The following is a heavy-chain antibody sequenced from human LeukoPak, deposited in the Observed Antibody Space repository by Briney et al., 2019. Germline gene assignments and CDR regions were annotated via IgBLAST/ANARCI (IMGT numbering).Heavy chain of an antibody. J-gene: IGHJ6*03. CDR3: ARGSSWHENYYYYYYMDV. V-gene: IGHV1-69*05. CDR1: GGTFSSYA. Sequence: SVKVSCKASGGTFSSYAISWVRQAPGQGLEWMGGIIPIFGTANYAQKFQGRVTITTDESTSTAYMELSSLRSEDTAVYYCARGSSWHENYYYYYYMDVWGKGTTVTVSS. D-gene: IGHD6-13*01. CDR2: IIPIFGTA.